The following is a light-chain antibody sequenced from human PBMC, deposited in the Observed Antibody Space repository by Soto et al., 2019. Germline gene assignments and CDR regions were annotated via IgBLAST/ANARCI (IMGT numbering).Light chain of an antibody. Sequence: AIRWTPSPSSLSASVRDRVPVTCRASQGISSALAWYQQKPGKAPKLLICDASSLESGVPSRFSGSGSGTDFTLTISSLQPEDFATYYCQQFNNYITFGQGTRLEIK. CDR1: QGISSA. V-gene: IGKV1D-13*01. J-gene: IGKJ5*01. CDR2: DAS. CDR3: QQFNNYIT.